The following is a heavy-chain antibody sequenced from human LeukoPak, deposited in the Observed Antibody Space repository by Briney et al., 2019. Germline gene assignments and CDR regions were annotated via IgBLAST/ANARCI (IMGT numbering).Heavy chain of an antibody. V-gene: IGHV4-59*08. CDR3: AGGEYYFDY. CDR2: IYYSGST. J-gene: IGHJ4*02. Sequence: SETLSLTCTVSGGSISSYYWSWIRQPPGKGLEWIGYIYYSGSTNYNPSLKSRVTISVDTSKNQFSLKLSSVTAADTAVYYCAGGEYYFDYWGQGTLVTVSS. CDR1: GGSISSYY.